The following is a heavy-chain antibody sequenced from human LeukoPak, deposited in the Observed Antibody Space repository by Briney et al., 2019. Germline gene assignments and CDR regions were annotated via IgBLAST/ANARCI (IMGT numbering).Heavy chain of an antibody. D-gene: IGHD3-10*01. V-gene: IGHV4-59*01. J-gene: IGHJ4*01. Sequence: SETLSLTCTVSGGSINNYYWSWIRRPPGKGLEWIGYIHYSGSTNYNPSLKSRVTVSVDTSKNQFSLKLSSVTAADTAVYYCARDYGAGNSQIFDYWGQGTLVTVSS. CDR2: IHYSGST. CDR3: ARDYGAGNSQIFDY. CDR1: GGSINNYY.